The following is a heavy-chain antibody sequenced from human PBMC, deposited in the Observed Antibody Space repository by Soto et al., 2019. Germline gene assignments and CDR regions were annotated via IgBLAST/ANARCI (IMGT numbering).Heavy chain of an antibody. V-gene: IGHV1-3*01. Sequence: ASVKVSCKDSGYTFTSYAMHWVRQAPGQRLEWMGWINAGNGNTKYSQKFQGRVTITRDTSASTAYMELSSLRSEDTAVYYCARSKVLGAVYYYGMDVWGQGTTVTVSS. CDR2: INAGNGNT. CDR3: ARSKVLGAVYYYGMDV. D-gene: IGHD1-26*01. CDR1: GYTFTSYA. J-gene: IGHJ6*02.